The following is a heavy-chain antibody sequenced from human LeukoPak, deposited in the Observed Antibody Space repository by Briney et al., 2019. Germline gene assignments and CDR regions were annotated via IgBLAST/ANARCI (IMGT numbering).Heavy chain of an antibody. CDR3: TTRDCSGGSCYPFDY. V-gene: IGHV3-15*01. CDR1: GGTFSNAW. D-gene: IGHD2-15*01. CDR2: IKSKTDGGTT. Sequence: GGTLTLSCAASGGTFSNAWLSWIRQAPGKGLEWVGRIKSKTDGGTTDYAAPVKGRFTISRDDSKNTLYLQMNSLKTEDTAVYYCTTRDCSGGSCYPFDYWGQGTLVTVSS. J-gene: IGHJ4*02.